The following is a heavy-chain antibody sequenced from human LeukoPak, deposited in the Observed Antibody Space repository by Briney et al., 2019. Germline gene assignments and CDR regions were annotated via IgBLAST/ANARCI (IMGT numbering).Heavy chain of an antibody. CDR3: AKGSRGSCRGAYCYSFDN. V-gene: IGHV3-21*04. D-gene: IGHD2-21*02. CDR1: GFTFSSYS. CDR2: ISSSSSNI. Sequence: GGSLRLSCAASGFTFSSYSMNWVRQAPGKGLEWVSSISSSSSNIYYADSVKGRFTISRVNSRNTLYLQMNRLRVEDTAVYYCAKGSRGSCRGAYCYSFDNWGQGAVVTVSS. J-gene: IGHJ4*02.